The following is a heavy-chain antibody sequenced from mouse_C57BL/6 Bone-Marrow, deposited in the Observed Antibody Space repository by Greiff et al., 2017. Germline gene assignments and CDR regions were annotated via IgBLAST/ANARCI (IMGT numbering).Heavy chain of an antibody. J-gene: IGHJ4*01. CDR2: ISSGSSTI. Sequence: EVMLVESGGGLVKPGGSLKLSCAASGFTFSDYGMHWVRQAPEKGLEWVAYISSGSSTIYYAETVKGRFTISRDNAKNTLFLQMTSLRSEDTAMYYCARRVYDYDANAMDYWGQGTSVTVSS. D-gene: IGHD2-4*01. V-gene: IGHV5-17*01. CDR3: ARRVYDYDANAMDY. CDR1: GFTFSDYG.